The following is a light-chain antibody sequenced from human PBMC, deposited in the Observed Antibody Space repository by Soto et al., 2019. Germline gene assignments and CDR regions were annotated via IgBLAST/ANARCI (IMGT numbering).Light chain of an antibody. CDR1: QSISSW. CDR3: QKYNSYSWT. Sequence: IQMTQSPSPPAASLGKKVTITCRASQSISSWLAWYQQKPGKAPKLLIYKASSLESGVPSRFSGSGSGTEFTLTISSLQPDDFATYYCQKYNSYSWTCGQGTTGDIK. J-gene: IGKJ1*01. CDR2: KAS. V-gene: IGKV1-5*03.